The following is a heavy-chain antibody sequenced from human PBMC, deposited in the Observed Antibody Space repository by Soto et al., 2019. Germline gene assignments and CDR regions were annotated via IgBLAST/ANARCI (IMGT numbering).Heavy chain of an antibody. CDR3: ARDLTIFGVVPKYYGMDV. CDR2: INPNSGGT. J-gene: IGHJ6*02. CDR1: GYTFTGCY. D-gene: IGHD3-3*01. Sequence: ASVKVSCKASGYTFTGCYMHWVRQAPGQGLEWMGWINPNSGGTNYAQKLQGRVTMTRDTSISTAYMEMSRLRSDDTAVYYCARDLTIFGVVPKYYGMDVWGQGTTVTVSS. V-gene: IGHV1-2*02.